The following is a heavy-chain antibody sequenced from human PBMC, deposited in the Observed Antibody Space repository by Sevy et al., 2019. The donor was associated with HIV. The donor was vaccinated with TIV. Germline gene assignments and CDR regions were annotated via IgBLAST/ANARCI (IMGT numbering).Heavy chain of an antibody. CDR3: TTGYGSGSYYTVYYYGMDV. D-gene: IGHD3-10*01. CDR2: IKSKTDGGTT. V-gene: IGHV3-15*01. Sequence: GGSLRLSCAASGFTFSNAWMSWVRQAPGKGLEWVGRIKSKTDGGTTDYAAPVKGRFTISREDSKNTLYLQMNSLKTEDTAVYYCTTGYGSGSYYTVYYYGMDVWGQGTTVTVSS. CDR1: GFTFSNAW. J-gene: IGHJ6*02.